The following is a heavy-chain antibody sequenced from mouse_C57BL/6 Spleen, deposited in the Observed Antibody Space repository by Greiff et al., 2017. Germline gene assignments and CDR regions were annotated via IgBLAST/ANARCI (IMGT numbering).Heavy chain of an antibody. J-gene: IGHJ4*01. CDR2: IWTGGGT. CDR1: GFSLTSYA. CDR3: AKGYGKYDYAMDY. D-gene: IGHD2-1*01. Sequence: VKLVESGPGLVAPSQRLSITCTVSGFSLTSYAISWVRQPPGKGLEWLGVIWTGGGTNYNSALKSRLSISKDNSKSQVFLKMNSLQTDDTARYYCAKGYGKYDYAMDYWGQGTSVTVSS. V-gene: IGHV2-9-1*01.